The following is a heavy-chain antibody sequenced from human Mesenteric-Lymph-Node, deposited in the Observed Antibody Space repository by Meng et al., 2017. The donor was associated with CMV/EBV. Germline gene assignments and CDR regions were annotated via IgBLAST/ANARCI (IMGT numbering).Heavy chain of an antibody. J-gene: IGHJ4*02. CDR3: AKDLDGSYPWYLEH. Sequence: GGSLRLSCVVSGFTFDSYAMTWVRRTPEGLEWVSAISGGSASTYYAASVKGRFIISRDNSKNTLFLEMYSLRGDDTALYYCAKDLDGSYPWYLEHWGQGTLVTVSS. CDR1: GFTFDSYA. CDR2: ISGGSAST. V-gene: IGHV3-23*01. D-gene: IGHD1-26*01.